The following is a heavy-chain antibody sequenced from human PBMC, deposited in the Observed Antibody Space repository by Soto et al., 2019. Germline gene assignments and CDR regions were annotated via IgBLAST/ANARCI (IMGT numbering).Heavy chain of an antibody. V-gene: IGHV1-18*01. CDR2: ISAYNGNT. J-gene: IGHJ3*02. CDR1: GYTFTSYG. CDR3: ERELYCSSTSCYPRGAFDI. Sequence: QVQLVQSGAEVKKPGASVKVSCKASGYTFTSYGISWVRQAPGQGLEWMGWISAYNGNTNYAQKLQGRVTMTTDTSGRTAYMEVRSLGSDDTAVEYCERELYCSSTSCYPRGAFDIWGQGTMVTVSS. D-gene: IGHD2-2*01.